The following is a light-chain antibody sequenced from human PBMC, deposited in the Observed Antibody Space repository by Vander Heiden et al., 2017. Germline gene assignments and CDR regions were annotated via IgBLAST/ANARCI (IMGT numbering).Light chain of an antibody. Sequence: QSALTQPRAVSGSPGQSVTISCTRTSSDVGAYNYVSWYQQHPGKAPRLMIYDVNKRPSGVPDRLSGSKSGNTASLTISGLQAEDEADYYCCSYAGSYTFGIFGGGTKLTVL. J-gene: IGLJ2*01. CDR3: CSYAGSYTFGI. CDR1: SSDVGAYNY. CDR2: DVN. V-gene: IGLV2-11*01.